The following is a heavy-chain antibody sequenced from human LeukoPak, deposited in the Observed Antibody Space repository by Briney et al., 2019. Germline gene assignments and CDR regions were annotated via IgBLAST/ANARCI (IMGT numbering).Heavy chain of an antibody. J-gene: IGHJ4*02. CDR2: ISAGGESA. CDR3: AKGRSGWSFDY. CDR1: GFTFRNYA. Sequence: PGGSLRLSCAASGFTFRNYAMTWVRQAPGKGLEWVSAISAGGESAYYADSVKGRFTISRDNSKNTLYMRMNSLRAEDTALYYCAKGRSGWSFDYWGQGTLVTVSS. V-gene: IGHV3-23*01. D-gene: IGHD6-19*01.